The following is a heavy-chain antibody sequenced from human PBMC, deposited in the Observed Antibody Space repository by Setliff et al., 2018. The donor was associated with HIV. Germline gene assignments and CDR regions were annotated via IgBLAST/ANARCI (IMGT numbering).Heavy chain of an antibody. CDR1: GFTFSIYW. D-gene: IGHD6-13*01. V-gene: IGHV3-7*01. Sequence: GGSLRLSCEASGFTFSIYWMSWVRQAPGKGLEWVANIKHDGSETYYAESVKGRFTISRENSKNTLYLQMSSLRPEDTAVYYCAKDYSSWKVSSSPHYYMDVWGRGTTVTVSS. J-gene: IGHJ6*03. CDR3: AKDYSSWKVSSSPHYYMDV. CDR2: IKHDGSET.